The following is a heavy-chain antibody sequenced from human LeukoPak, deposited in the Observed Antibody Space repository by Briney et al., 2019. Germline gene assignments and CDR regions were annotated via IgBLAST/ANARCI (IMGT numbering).Heavy chain of an antibody. CDR3: ASSNWNDVGWFDP. J-gene: IGHJ5*02. Sequence: SQTLSLTCTVPGGSISSGDYYWSWIRQPPGKGLEWIGYIYYSGSTYYNPSLKSRVTISVDTSKNQFSLKLSSVTAADTAVYYCASSNWNDVGWFDPWGQGTLVTVSS. V-gene: IGHV4-30-4*08. CDR2: IYYSGST. CDR1: GGSISSGDYY. D-gene: IGHD1-20*01.